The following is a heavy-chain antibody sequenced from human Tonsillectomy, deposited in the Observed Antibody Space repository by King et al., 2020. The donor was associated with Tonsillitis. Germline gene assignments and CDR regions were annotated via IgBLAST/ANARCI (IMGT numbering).Heavy chain of an antibody. J-gene: IGHJ5*01. CDR2: MSNDGISK. V-gene: IGHV3-30*04. CDR3: ARESYCFDS. CDR1: VFTFSSYS. Sequence: VQLVESGGGVVQPGRSLRLSCAASVFTFSSYSLHWVRQAPGKGLEWVAVMSNDGISKYYADSVKGRFTISRDNSKNTLDLQMNSLSAEDTALYYCARESYCFDSWGQGTLVTVSS. D-gene: IGHD3-16*02.